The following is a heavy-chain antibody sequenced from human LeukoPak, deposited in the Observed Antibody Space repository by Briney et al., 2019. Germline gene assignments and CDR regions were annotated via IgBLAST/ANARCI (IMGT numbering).Heavy chain of an antibody. D-gene: IGHD3-16*01. V-gene: IGHV3-66*02. Sequence: GGSLRLSCADSGFTFRGYWMKWVRQAPGQGLEWVSAIYTVGSSYADSVKGRFTISRDNSANTLHLHMNSLRPEDTAVYYCARDGGFGGPPGDNWFDSWGQGTLVTVSS. CDR2: IYTVGS. CDR3: ARDGGFGGPPGDNWFDS. CDR1: GFTFRGYW. J-gene: IGHJ5*01.